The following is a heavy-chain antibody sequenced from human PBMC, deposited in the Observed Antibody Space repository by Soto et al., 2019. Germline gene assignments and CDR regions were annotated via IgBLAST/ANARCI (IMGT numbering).Heavy chain of an antibody. J-gene: IGHJ4*02. Sequence: QVQLVQSGAEVKKPGASVKVSCKVSGYTLTELSMHWVRQAPGKGLEWMGGFDPEDGETIYAQKFQGRXTXXXXXXXDTAYMELSSLRSEDTAVYYCATVKRGQWLTYWGQGTLVTVSS. CDR3: ATVKRGQWLTY. D-gene: IGHD6-19*01. CDR2: FDPEDGET. V-gene: IGHV1-24*01. CDR1: GYTLTELS.